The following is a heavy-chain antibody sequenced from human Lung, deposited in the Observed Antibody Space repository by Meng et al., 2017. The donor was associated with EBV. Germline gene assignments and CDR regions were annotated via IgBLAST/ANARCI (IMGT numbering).Heavy chain of an antibody. CDR1: GESFGDYY. J-gene: IGHJ4*02. V-gene: IGHV4-34*01. CDR3: VRGLDNWNILVFDY. CDR2: IKESEGA. D-gene: IGHD1/OR15-1a*01. Sequence: HVQLPQGGAGLLKPSETLSLTCGVYGESFGDYYWTWIRQPPGKGLEWIGEIKESEGANYNPSLKSRVSISLDTSRDQFSLTLNSVTAADTAVYYCVRGLDNWNILVFDYWGQGALVTVSS.